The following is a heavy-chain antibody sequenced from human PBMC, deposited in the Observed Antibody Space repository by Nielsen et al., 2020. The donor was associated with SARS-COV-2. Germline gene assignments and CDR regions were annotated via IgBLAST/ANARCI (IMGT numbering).Heavy chain of an antibody. V-gene: IGHV3-7*01. Sequence: GESLKISCTASGFTFSVSWMSWVRQAPGKGLEWVANIAPDGRDKYYVDAVKGRFTISRDNAKNSLYLQMNSLRDDDTAVYYCATGESNYYGSGSYSFDYWGQGTLVTVSS. CDR3: ATGESNYYGSGSYSFDY. CDR1: GFTFSVSW. J-gene: IGHJ4*02. D-gene: IGHD3-10*01. CDR2: IAPDGRDK.